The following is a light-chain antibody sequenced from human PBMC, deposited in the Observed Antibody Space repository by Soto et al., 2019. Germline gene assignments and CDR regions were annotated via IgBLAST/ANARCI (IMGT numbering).Light chain of an antibody. CDR2: DAS. Sequence: IVLTQSPGTLYLSPGERATLSCRASQSVTSGHLAWYQQKPGQAPRLLMYDASIRATGIPDRFSGSGSGADFTLTIGRLEPEDFGLYYCQQYGSSPPNTFGQGTRLELK. CDR1: QSVTSGH. CDR3: QQYGSSPPNT. J-gene: IGKJ2*01. V-gene: IGKV3-20*01.